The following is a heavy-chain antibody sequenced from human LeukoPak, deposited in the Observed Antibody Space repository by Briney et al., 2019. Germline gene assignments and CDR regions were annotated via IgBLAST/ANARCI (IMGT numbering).Heavy chain of an antibody. D-gene: IGHD3-22*01. CDR3: AREGDYYDSSGYCYFDY. V-gene: IGHV4-61*02. J-gene: IGHJ4*02. CDR1: GGSISSGSYY. Sequence: SQTLSLTCTVSGGSISSGSYYRSWIRQPAGKGLEWVGRIYTSGSTNYNPSLKSRVTISVDTSKNQFSLKLSSVTAADTAVYYCAREGDYYDSSGYCYFDYWGQGTLVTVSS. CDR2: IYTSGST.